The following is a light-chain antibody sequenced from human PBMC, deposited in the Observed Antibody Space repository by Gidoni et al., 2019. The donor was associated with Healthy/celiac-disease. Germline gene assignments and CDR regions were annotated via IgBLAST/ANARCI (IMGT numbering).Light chain of an antibody. J-gene: IGKJ3*01. CDR1: KSISSY. CDR3: HQCYSTPRT. CDR2: AAS. Sequence: DIQMTQSPSSLYASVGDRVTITCRASKSISSYLNWYQQKPGKAPKLLIYAASSLQSGVPSRFSGSGSGTDFTLTIRSLQPEDFATYYCHQCYSTPRTFGPGTKVDIK. V-gene: IGKV1-39*01.